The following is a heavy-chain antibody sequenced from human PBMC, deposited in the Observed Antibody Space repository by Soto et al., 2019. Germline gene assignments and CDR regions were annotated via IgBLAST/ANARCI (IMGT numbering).Heavy chain of an antibody. CDR1: GGSMSSNY. CDR3: VSYRGAFYFDH. CDR2: VYYGGT. Sequence: GPGPRDPSETLSLTCTVSGGSMSSNYWSWIRQSPGKGLEWIGFVYYGGTNYNPSFESRVTMSVDTPKNQFSLELNSVTAADTAVYYCVSYRGAFYFDHWGQGALVTVSS. J-gene: IGHJ4*02. V-gene: IGHV4-59*01. D-gene: IGHD4-4*01.